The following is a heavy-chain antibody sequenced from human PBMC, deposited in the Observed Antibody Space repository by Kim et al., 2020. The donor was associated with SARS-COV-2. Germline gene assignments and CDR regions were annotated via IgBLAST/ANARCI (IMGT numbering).Heavy chain of an antibody. D-gene: IGHD3-22*01. CDR2: IYYSGST. CDR3: ASSLYYYDSSGYRARSDAFDI. J-gene: IGHJ3*02. Sequence: SETLSLTCTVSGGSISSYYWSWIRQPPGKGLEWIGYIYYSGSTNYNPSLKSRVTISVDTSKNQFSLKLSSVTAADTAVYYCASSLYYYDSSGYRARSDAFDIWGQETMVTVSS. CDR1: GGSISSYY. V-gene: IGHV4-59*01.